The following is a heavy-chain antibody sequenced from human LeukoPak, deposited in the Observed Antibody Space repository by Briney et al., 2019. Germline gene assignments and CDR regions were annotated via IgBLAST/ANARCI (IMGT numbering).Heavy chain of an antibody. J-gene: IGHJ4*02. D-gene: IGHD2-15*01. CDR2: ISSSSSYI. CDR1: GFTFSSYS. CDR3: ARIGYCSGGSCSTDDY. Sequence: GGSLRLSCAASGFTFSSYSMNWVRPAPGKGLEWGSSISSSSSYIYYADSVKGRFTISRDNAKNSLYLQMNSLRAEDTAVYYCARIGYCSGGSCSTDDYWGQGTLVTVSS. V-gene: IGHV3-21*01.